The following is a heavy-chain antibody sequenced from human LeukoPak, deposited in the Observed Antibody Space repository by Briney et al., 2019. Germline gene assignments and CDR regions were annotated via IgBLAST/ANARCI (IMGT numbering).Heavy chain of an antibody. D-gene: IGHD3-3*01. CDR1: GGSISNSNYY. Sequence: PSETLSLTCAVSGGSISNSNYYWGWIRQPPGKGLEWIGVIYYNPSLKSRVTISIDTSKNQFSLRLSSVTAADTAVYYCVSTLRFLPYRRFDYWGQGTLVTVSS. J-gene: IGHJ4*02. V-gene: IGHV4-39*01. CDR3: VSTLRFLPYRRFDY. CDR2: IYY.